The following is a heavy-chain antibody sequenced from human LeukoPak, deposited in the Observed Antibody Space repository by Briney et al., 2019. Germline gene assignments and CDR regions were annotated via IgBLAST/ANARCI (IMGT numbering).Heavy chain of an antibody. CDR1: GFTFSSYA. D-gene: IGHD6-13*01. J-gene: IGHJ4*02. V-gene: IGHV3-23*01. Sequence: GRCLRLSCAASGFTFSSYAMTWVRQAPGKGLEWVSTIRGSDDSTYYADSVRGRFTISRDDSKNTLYLQMNSLRAEDTAIYYCAKDTGPAAGITADYWGQGTLVTVSS. CDR3: AKDTGPAAGITADY. CDR2: IRGSDDST.